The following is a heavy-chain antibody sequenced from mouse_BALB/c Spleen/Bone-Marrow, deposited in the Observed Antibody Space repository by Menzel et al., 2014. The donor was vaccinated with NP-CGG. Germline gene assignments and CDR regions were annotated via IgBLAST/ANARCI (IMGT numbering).Heavy chain of an antibody. V-gene: IGHV1-80*01. CDR2: IYPGDGDT. CDR3: TITTTASYAMDY. J-gene: IGHJ4*01. D-gene: IGHD1-1*01. CDR1: GYAFSSYW. Sequence: QVQLQQSGAELVRPGSSVKISCKASGYAFSSYWMNWVKQRPGQGLEWIGQIYPGDGDTNYNGKFKGKATLTADKSSSTAYMQLSSLTSEDSAVYFCTITTTASYAMDYWGQGTSVTVSS.